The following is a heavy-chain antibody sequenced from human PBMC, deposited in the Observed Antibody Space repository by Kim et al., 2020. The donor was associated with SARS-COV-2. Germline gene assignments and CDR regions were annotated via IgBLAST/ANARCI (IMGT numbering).Heavy chain of an antibody. CDR3: ARDLPGVAVLSIGMDV. Sequence: ASVKVSCKASGYTFTGYYMHWVRQAPGQGLEWMGRINPNSGGTNYAQKFQGRVTMTRDTSISTAYMELSRLRSDDTAVYYCARDLPGVAVLSIGMDVWGQGTTVTVSS. J-gene: IGHJ6*02. V-gene: IGHV1-2*06. CDR1: GYTFTGYY. CDR2: INPNSGGT. D-gene: IGHD6-19*01.